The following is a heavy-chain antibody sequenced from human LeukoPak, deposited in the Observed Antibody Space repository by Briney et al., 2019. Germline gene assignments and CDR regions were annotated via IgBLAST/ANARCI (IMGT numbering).Heavy chain of an antibody. CDR3: ARDVYCSGGSCPPDWFDP. CDR1: GFTVSSNY. J-gene: IGHJ5*02. Sequence: GGSLRLSCAASGFTVSSNYMSWVRQAPGKGLEWVANIKQDGSEKYYVDSVKGRFTISRDNAKNSLYLQMNSLRAEDTAVYYCARDVYCSGGSCPPDWFDPWGQGTLVTVSS. D-gene: IGHD2-15*01. CDR2: IKQDGSEK. V-gene: IGHV3-7*01.